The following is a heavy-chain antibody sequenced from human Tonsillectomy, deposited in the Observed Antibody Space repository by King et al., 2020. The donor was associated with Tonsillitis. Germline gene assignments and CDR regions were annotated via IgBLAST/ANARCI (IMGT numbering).Heavy chain of an antibody. CDR3: ARDSSGLVGLSHTHFHFFYMDV. CDR2: INPSGGST. Sequence: QLVQSGAEVKKPGASVKVSCKASEYSFTSYYMHWVRQAPGQGLEWMGIINPSGGSTTYAHKFQDRVTMTRDTSTSTVYMELSSLRSEDTAVYFCARDSSGLVGLSHTHFHFFYMDVWGKGTTVTVSS. J-gene: IGHJ6*03. D-gene: IGHD2-2*01. CDR1: EYSFTSYY. V-gene: IGHV1-46*01.